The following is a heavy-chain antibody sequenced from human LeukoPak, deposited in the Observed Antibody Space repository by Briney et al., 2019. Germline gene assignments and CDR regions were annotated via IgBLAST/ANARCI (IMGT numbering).Heavy chain of an antibody. CDR2: INPNSGGT. CDR3: ALSIVVVPAAILN. J-gene: IGHJ4*02. V-gene: IGHV1-2*06. D-gene: IGHD2-2*02. Sequence: ASVKVSCKASGYTFTGYYMHWVRQAPGQGLEWMGRINPNSGGTNYAQKFQGRVTMTRDTSISTAYMELSRLRSDDTAVYYCALSIVVVPAAILNWGQGTLVTVSS. CDR1: GYTFTGYY.